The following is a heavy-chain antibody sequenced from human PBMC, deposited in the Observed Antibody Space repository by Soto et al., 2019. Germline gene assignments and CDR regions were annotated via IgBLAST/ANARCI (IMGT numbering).Heavy chain of an antibody. D-gene: IGHD2-15*01. Sequence: ASVKVSCTASGYTFTSYGISWVRQAPGQGLEWMGWISAYNGNTNYAQKLQGRVTMTTDTSTSTAYMELRSLRSDDTAVYYCAREGCSGGSCYYYYYGMDVWGQGTTVTVSS. CDR2: ISAYNGNT. CDR3: AREGCSGGSCYYYYYGMDV. CDR1: GYTFTSYG. V-gene: IGHV1-18*04. J-gene: IGHJ6*02.